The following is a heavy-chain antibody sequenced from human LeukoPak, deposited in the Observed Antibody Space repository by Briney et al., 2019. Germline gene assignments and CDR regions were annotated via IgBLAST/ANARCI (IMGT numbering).Heavy chain of an antibody. CDR3: AKTPTALARGGYYFDN. CDR2: INHSGNT. V-gene: IGHV4-34*01. CDR1: GGSFSGYY. D-gene: IGHD3-16*01. J-gene: IGHJ4*02. Sequence: SETLSLTCAVYGGSFSGYYWSWIRQVPGKGLEWIGDINHSGNTDYNPSLKSRVTMSVDTSKNQFSLKLSSVTAADTALYYCAKTPTALARGGYYFDNWGRGTLVTVSS.